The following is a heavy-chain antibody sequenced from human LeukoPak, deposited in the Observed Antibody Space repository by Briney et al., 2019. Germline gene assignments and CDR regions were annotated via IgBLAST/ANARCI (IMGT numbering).Heavy chain of an antibody. CDR2: IRSRANSYVT. D-gene: IGHD2-15*01. Sequence: GGSLGLSCAASGFTFSGSAMHWVRQASGKGLEWVGRIRSRANSYVTAYAAAVTGRFIISRDDSSDTAYLQMNSLTTEDTAVYYCTRHSDAYCSRANYYVDNLYGLDVWGQGTRVTVSS. V-gene: IGHV3-73*01. J-gene: IGHJ6*02. CDR3: TRHSDAYCSRANYYVDNLYGLDV. CDR1: GFTFSGSA.